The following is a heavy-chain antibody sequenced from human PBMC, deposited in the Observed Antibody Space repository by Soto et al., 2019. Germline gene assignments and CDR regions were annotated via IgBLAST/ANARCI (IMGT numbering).Heavy chain of an antibody. Sequence: EVQLVESGGGVVQPGGSLKLSCAASGFSFSGSAMHWVRQASGRGLEWIGRIRSKANAHATAYTASVKGRFTISRDDLKSMAYLEMNDLKAEDTAVYFCTSPRIAVAGMFCYFDLWGRGTLVTVSA. D-gene: IGHD6-19*01. CDR2: IRSKANAHAT. CDR3: TSPRIAVAGMFCYFDL. J-gene: IGHJ2*01. V-gene: IGHV3-73*01. CDR1: GFSFSGSA.